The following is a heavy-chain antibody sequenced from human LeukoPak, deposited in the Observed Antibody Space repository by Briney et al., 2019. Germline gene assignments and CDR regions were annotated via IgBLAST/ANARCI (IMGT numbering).Heavy chain of an antibody. D-gene: IGHD5-24*01. CDR1: GDSISSRSYC. Sequence: SQTLSLNCPVAGDSISSRSYCWRWIRQPPRKGLEWIGSICYSGSTFYTPSLKSRVTLSVDTSKNQFSLKLSSVTAADTAVYYCARSENYIPEDWFDPWGQGTLVTVSS. V-gene: IGHV4-39*01. CDR2: ICYSGST. CDR3: ARSENYIPEDWFDP. J-gene: IGHJ5*02.